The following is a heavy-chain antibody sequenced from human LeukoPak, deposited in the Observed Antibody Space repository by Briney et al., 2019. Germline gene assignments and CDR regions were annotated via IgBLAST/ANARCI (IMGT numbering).Heavy chain of an antibody. CDR3: AKGRLSGVVVAGYGMDV. CDR2: TSGSVGST. D-gene: IGHD6-19*01. Sequence: GGSLSFSCAASGFTPSSYAMSWLRQAPGNGLEWVSATSGSVGSTSYADSVKGRSTISRDNSKSTLYLQTNSLRAEDTAVYYCAKGRLSGVVVAGYGMDVWGQGTTMSVSS. J-gene: IGHJ6*01. CDR1: GFTPSSYA. V-gene: IGHV3-23*01.